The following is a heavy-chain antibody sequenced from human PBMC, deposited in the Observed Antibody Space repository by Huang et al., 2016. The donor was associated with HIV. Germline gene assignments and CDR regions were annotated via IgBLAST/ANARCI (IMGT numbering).Heavy chain of an antibody. V-gene: IGHV4-39*01. CDR3: ARLPGSITMIRGVITDPY. CDR2: IYYSGST. Sequence: QLQLQESGPGLVKPSEPLSLTCTVSGGSIRSDNYYWGWIRQPPGKGLEWIGSIYYSGSTYYNPSLKSRVTITVDTSKNQFSLKMRSVTAADTAVYYCARLPGSITMIRGVITDPYWGQGTLVTVSS. CDR1: GGSIRSDNYY. J-gene: IGHJ4*02. D-gene: IGHD3-10*01.